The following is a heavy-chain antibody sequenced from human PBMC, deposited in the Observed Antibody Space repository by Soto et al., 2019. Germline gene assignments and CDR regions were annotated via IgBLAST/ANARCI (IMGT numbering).Heavy chain of an antibody. CDR1: GFTFSSYG. J-gene: IGHJ6*02. Sequence: PGGSLRLSCAASGFTFSSYGMHWVRQAPGKGLEWVAVIWYDGSNKYYADSVKGRFTISRDNSKNTLYLQMNSLRAEDTAVYYCARDETYYYGSGSHWAVWGQGTTVTVTS. D-gene: IGHD3-10*01. V-gene: IGHV3-33*01. CDR3: ARDETYYYGSGSHWAV. CDR2: IWYDGSNK.